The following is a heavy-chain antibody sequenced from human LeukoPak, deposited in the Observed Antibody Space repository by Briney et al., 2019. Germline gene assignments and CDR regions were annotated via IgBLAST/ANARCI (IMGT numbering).Heavy chain of an antibody. CDR2: MSPKSGNT. CDR1: GYTFTSYD. D-gene: IGHD7-27*01. CDR3: VGGAPNWGFDY. V-gene: IGHV1-8*01. Sequence: ASVKVACKASGYTFTSYDINWVRQATGHGFEWMGWMSPKSGNTGYAQNFQGRVTMTRDTSISTAYMELSSLRSEDTVVYYCVGGAPNWGFDYWGQGTLVTVSS. J-gene: IGHJ4*02.